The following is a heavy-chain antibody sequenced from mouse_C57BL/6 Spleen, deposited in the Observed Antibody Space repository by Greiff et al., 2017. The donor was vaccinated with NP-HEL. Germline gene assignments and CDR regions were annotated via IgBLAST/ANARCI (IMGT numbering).Heavy chain of an antibody. CDR1: GFTFSDYG. J-gene: IGHJ4*01. CDR2: ISSGSSTI. D-gene: IGHD1-1*01. CDR3: ARGATVDAMDY. Sequence: EVKVEESGGGLVKPGGSLKLSCAASGFTFSDYGMHWVRQAPEKGLEWVAYISSGSSTIYYADTVKGRFTISRDNAKNTLFLQMTSLRSEDTAMYYCARGATVDAMDYWGQGTSVTVSS. V-gene: IGHV5-17*01.